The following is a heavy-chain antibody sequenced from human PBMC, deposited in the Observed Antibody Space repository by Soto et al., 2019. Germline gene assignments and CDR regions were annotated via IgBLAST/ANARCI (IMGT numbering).Heavy chain of an antibody. J-gene: IGHJ4*02. Sequence: EVQLVESGGGLVQPGGSLRLSCAASGFTFSSYSMNWVRQAPGKGLEWVSYISSSSSTIYYADSVKGRFTISRDNAKNSLYLQINSLRAEDTAVYYCVRTLRLRYFDWLSPFDYWGQGTLVTVSS. CDR2: ISSSSSTI. V-gene: IGHV3-48*01. D-gene: IGHD3-9*01. CDR3: VRTLRLRYFDWLSPFDY. CDR1: GFTFSSYS.